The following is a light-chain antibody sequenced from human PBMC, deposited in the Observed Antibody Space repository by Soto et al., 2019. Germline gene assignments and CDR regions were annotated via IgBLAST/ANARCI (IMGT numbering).Light chain of an antibody. CDR1: SSDVGGYNY. Sequence: QSALTQPPSASGSPGQSVTISCTGTSSDVGGYNYVSWYQHHPGKAPKLIIYEVYKRPSGVPDRFSGSKSGNTAALTVSGLQAEDEADYYFRSYVGTNSYVFGTGTKLTVL. CDR2: EVY. V-gene: IGLV2-8*01. CDR3: RSYVGTNSYV. J-gene: IGLJ1*01.